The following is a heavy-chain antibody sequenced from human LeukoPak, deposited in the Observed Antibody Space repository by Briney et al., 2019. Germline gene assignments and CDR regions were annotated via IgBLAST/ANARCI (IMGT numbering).Heavy chain of an antibody. D-gene: IGHD6-19*01. V-gene: IGHV4-39*07. CDR2: IYYSGST. CDR1: DGSISSSSYY. Sequence: ASETLSLTCTVSDGSISSSSYYWGWIRQPPGKGLEWIGNIYYSGSTYYNPSLKSRVTISLDTSKNQFSLKLSSVTAADTAVYYCARDLYSSAYSPFDYWGQGTLVTVSS. J-gene: IGHJ4*02. CDR3: ARDLYSSAYSPFDY.